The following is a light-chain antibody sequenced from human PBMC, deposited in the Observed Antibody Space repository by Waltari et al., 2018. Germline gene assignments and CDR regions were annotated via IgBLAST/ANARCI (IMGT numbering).Light chain of an antibody. CDR1: SSDVGCYHY. V-gene: IGLV2-14*03. J-gene: IGLJ2*01. CDR2: DVS. Sequence: QSALTQPASVSGSPGQSITISCTGTSSDVGCYHYVSWYQQHPGKAPKLMIYDVSNRPSGVSNRFSGSKSGNTASLTISGLQAEDEADYYCSSYTSSSTLGVFGGGTKLTVL. CDR3: SSYTSSSTLGV.